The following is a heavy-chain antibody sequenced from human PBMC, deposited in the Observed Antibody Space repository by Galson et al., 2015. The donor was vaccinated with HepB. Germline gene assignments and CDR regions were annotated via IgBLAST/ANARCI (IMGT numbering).Heavy chain of an antibody. CDR1: GFTFNNHA. V-gene: IGHV3-23*01. CDR2: INGRGNKT. CDR3: AKGLSIDP. J-gene: IGHJ5*02. Sequence: SLRLSCAASGFTFNNHAMSWVRQAPGKGLEWVAVINGRGNKTQYADSVRGRFIISRDNSKGTVYLQMNSLRAGDTAEYHCAKGLSIDPWGQGTRVTVSS.